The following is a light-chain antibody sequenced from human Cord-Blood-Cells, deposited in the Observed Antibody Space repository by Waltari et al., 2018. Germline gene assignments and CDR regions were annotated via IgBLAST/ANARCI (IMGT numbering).Light chain of an antibody. Sequence: SVLTQPPSVSGAPGQRVTISCTGSSSNIGAGLDVHWYQQLPGTAPKLLIYGHSHRPSGVPDRFSGSKSGTSSALAITGLQAEDEADYYCQSYDSSLSGVVFGGGTKLTVL. CDR2: GHS. V-gene: IGLV1-40*01. CDR1: SSNIGAGLD. J-gene: IGLJ2*01. CDR3: QSYDSSLSGVV.